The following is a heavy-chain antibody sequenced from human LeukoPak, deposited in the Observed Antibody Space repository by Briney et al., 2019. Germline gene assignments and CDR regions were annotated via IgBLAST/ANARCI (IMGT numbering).Heavy chain of an antibody. D-gene: IGHD6-13*01. Sequence: GSLKVSCKASGYTFTGHYIQWVRQAPGQGLEWMGWINPSSGGTKYAQRFQGRVTMTRDTSINTAYMEMTRLKSDDTAVYYCARDRLSLSSPGYYCYGMDVWGHGTTVTVS. J-gene: IGHJ6*02. V-gene: IGHV1-2*02. CDR2: INPSSGGT. CDR1: GYTFTGHY. CDR3: ARDRLSLSSPGYYCYGMDV.